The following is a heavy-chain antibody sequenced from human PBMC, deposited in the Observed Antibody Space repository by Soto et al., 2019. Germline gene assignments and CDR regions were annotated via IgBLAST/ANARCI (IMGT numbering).Heavy chain of an antibody. Sequence: QVQLQESGPGLVKPSQTLSLTCTVSGGSISSGDYYWSWIRQPPGKGLEWIGYIYYSGSTYYNPSLTSRVTISVDTSNNPFSLKRSSVTPADTAVYYCARGLSYYDSSGYYYVHYFDYWGQGTLVTVSS. CDR2: IYYSGST. V-gene: IGHV4-30-4*01. J-gene: IGHJ4*02. D-gene: IGHD3-22*01. CDR1: GGSISSGDYY. CDR3: ARGLSYYDSSGYYYVHYFDY.